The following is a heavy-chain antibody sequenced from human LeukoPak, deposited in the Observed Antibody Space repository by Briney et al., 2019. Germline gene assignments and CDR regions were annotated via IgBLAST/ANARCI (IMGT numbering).Heavy chain of an antibody. J-gene: IGHJ1*01. CDR3: ATSGLPGQITLPHD. D-gene: IGHD3-10*01. V-gene: IGHV3-33*01. CDR1: GFTFGSYG. Sequence: PGGSLRLSCAASGFTFGSYGMHWVRQAPGKGLEWVAVIWYDGSHKYYADSVKGRFTISRDNSKNTLYLQMNSLRAEDTAVYYCATSGLPGQITLPHDWGQGTLVTVSS. CDR2: IWYDGSHK.